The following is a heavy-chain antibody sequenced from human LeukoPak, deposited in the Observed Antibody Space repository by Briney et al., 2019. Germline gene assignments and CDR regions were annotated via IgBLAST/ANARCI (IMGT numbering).Heavy chain of an antibody. V-gene: IGHV3-74*01. J-gene: IGHJ4*02. D-gene: IGHD1-26*01. CDR1: GFTFSGYW. CDR3: AREPYYQSVFDY. Sequence: GGSLRLSCAASGFTFSGYWMHWVRQAPGKGLLWVSRINSDGSSTTYADSVKGRFTISRDNAKNTLYLQMNSLRAEDTAVYYCAREPYYQSVFDYWGQGTLVTVSS. CDR2: INSDGSST.